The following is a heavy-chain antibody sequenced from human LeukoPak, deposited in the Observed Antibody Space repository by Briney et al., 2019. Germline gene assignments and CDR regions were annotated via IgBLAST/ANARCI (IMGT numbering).Heavy chain of an antibody. CDR3: AKDRAWRTVTTRGVLDA. Sequence: GGSLRLSCAASGFTFSSYWMHWVRQAPGKGLVWASRINSDGSSTTYADSVKGRFTISRDNSKNTLYLQMNSLRAEDTAVYYCAKDRAWRTVTTRGVLDAWGQGTTVTVSS. V-gene: IGHV3-74*01. CDR1: GFTFSSYW. D-gene: IGHD4-17*01. CDR2: INSDGSST. J-gene: IGHJ6*02.